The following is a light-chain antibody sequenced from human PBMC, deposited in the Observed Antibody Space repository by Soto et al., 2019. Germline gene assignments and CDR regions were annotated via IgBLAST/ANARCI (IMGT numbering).Light chain of an antibody. Sequence: VVFTQSPGTLSLSPGERATLSCRASQSVSSSYLAWYQQKPGQAPRLLIYGASSRATGIPDRFSGSGSGTDFTLTISRLEPEDFAVYYCQQYGSSPYTFGQGPRWIS. CDR2: GAS. V-gene: IGKV3-20*01. J-gene: IGKJ2*01. CDR3: QQYGSSPYT. CDR1: QSVSSSY.